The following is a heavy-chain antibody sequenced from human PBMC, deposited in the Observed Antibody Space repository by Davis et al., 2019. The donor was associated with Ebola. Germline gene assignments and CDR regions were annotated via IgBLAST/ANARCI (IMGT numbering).Heavy chain of an antibody. Sequence: GESLKISCAASGFTFSNAWMNWVRQAPGKGLEWVGRIKSKTDGGTTDYAAPVKGRFTISRDDSKNTLYLQMNSLKTEDTAVYYCTTEVESYYDSSGYYPFDYWGQGTLVTVSS. V-gene: IGHV3-15*07. J-gene: IGHJ4*02. CDR1: GFTFSNAW. D-gene: IGHD3-22*01. CDR2: IKSKTDGGTT. CDR3: TTEVESYYDSSGYYPFDY.